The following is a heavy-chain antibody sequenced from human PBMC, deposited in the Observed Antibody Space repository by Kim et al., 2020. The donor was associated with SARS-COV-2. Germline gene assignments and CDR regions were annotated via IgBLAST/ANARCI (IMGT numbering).Heavy chain of an antibody. CDR3: AKDSSDSSGFEYFQH. Sequence: GGSLRLSCAASGFTVSSNYMSWVRQAPGKGLEWVSVIDSGGNTYYADSVKGRFTISRDNSKNTLFLQMNSLRAEDTAVYYCAKDSSDSSGFEYFQHLGQG. V-gene: IGHV3-53*01. CDR2: IDSGGNT. D-gene: IGHD3-22*01. CDR1: GFTVSSNY. J-gene: IGHJ1*01.